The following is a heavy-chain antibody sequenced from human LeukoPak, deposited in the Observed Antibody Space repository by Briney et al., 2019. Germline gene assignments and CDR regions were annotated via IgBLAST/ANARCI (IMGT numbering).Heavy chain of an antibody. Sequence: SETLSLTCAVYGGSFSGYYWSWIRQPPGKGLEWIGEINHSGSTNYNPSLKSRVTISVDTSKNQFSLKLSPVTAADTAVYYCARIKCSTSCYKVSNAFDIWGQGTMVTVSS. J-gene: IGHJ3*02. D-gene: IGHD2-2*02. CDR3: ARIKCSTSCYKVSNAFDI. V-gene: IGHV4-34*01. CDR1: GGSFSGYY. CDR2: INHSGST.